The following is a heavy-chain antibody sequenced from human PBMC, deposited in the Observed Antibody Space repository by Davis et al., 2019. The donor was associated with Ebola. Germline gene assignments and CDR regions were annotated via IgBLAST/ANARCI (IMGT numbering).Heavy chain of an antibody. CDR3: ARDPIAVAGTGYYYGMDV. CDR1: GFTLSSYA. V-gene: IGHV3-23*01. J-gene: IGHJ6*02. D-gene: IGHD6-19*01. Sequence: GESLKTSCAASGFTLSSYAMSWVRQAPGKGPEWVSTISGSGGSTYYADSVKGRFTIPRDNSKNTLYPQMNRLRAEDTAVYYCARDPIAVAGTGYYYGMDVWGQGTTVTVSS. CDR2: ISGSGGST.